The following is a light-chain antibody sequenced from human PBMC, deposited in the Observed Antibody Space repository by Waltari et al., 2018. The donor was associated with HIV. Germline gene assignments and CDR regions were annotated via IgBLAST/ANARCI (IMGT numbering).Light chain of an antibody. J-gene: IGLJ3*02. CDR2: EVS. Sequence: QSALTQPASVSGSPGQSITISCTGNSSDLASWYQQHPDKAPKVMIFEVSKRPSGVSNRVSGSKSGNTASLTISGLQAEDEADYYCCSYVGSGTWVFGGGTKLTVL. V-gene: IGLV2-23*02. CDR1: SSDL. CDR3: CSYVGSGTWV.